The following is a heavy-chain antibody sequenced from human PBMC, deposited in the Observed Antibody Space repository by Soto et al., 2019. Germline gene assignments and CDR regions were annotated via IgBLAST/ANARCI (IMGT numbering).Heavy chain of an antibody. CDR1: GFTLSSYG. CDR3: AKGAYYHGSGSCFPFDY. V-gene: IGHV3-23*01. CDR2: ISGSGGST. D-gene: IGHD3-10*01. J-gene: IGHJ4*02. Sequence: PGESLRLSCAASGFTLSSYGMSWVRQAPGKGLEWVSAISGSGGSTYCADSVKGRFTISRDNSKNTLYLQMNSLRAEDTAVYYCAKGAYYHGSGSCFPFDYWGQGTLVTVS.